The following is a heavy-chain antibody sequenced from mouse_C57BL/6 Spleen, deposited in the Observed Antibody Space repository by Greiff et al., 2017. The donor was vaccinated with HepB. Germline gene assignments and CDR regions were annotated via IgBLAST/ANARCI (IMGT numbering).Heavy chain of an antibody. CDR2: IYPGDGDT. CDR3: ASSLFITTVVATPV. V-gene: IGHV1-82*01. Sequence: VQLQQSGPELVKPVASVKISCKASGYAFSSSWMNWVKQRPGKGLEWIGRIYPGDGDTNYNGKFKGKATLTADKSSSTAYMQLSSLTSEDSAVYFCASSLFITTVVATPVWGTGTTVTVSS. CDR1: GYAFSSSW. D-gene: IGHD1-1*01. J-gene: IGHJ1*03.